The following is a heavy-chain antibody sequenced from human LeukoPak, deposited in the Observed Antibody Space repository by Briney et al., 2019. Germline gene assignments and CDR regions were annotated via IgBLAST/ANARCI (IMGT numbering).Heavy chain of an antibody. Sequence: SVKVSCKAFGGTFSSYAISWVRQAPGQGLEWMGGIIPIFGTANYAQKFQGRVTITTDESTSTAYMELSSLRAEDTAVYYCAKDPGIYYYDPLNGPYFDYWGQGTLVTVSS. CDR2: IIPIFGTA. D-gene: IGHD3-22*01. V-gene: IGHV1-69*05. J-gene: IGHJ4*02. CDR1: GGTFSSYA. CDR3: AKDPGIYYYDPLNGPYFDY.